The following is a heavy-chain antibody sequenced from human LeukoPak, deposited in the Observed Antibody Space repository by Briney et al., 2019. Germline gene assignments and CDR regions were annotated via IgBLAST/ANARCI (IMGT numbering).Heavy chain of an antibody. J-gene: IGHJ3*02. CDR2: TSYDGGNK. D-gene: IGHD2-21*02. CDR1: GFTSSSYA. CDR3: AKSIVVVTACDYCDDAFDI. Sequence: GGSLRLSCAASGFTSSSYAMHWVRQAPGKGLEWVAVTSYDGGNKYYADSVKGRFAISRDNSKNTLYLQMNSLRAEDTAVYYCAKSIVVVTACDYCDDAFDIWGQGTMVTVSS. V-gene: IGHV3-30-3*02.